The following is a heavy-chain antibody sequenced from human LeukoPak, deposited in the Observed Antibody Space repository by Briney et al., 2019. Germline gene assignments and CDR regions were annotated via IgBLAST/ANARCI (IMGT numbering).Heavy chain of an antibody. CDR1: GFSFSSYA. Sequence: PGGSLRLSCAASGFSFSSYAMSWVRQAPGKGLEWVSAISGSGGSTYYADSVKGRFTISRDNSKNTLYLQMNSLRAEDTAVYHCAKDRGYSYSNGFDIWGQGTMVTVSS. V-gene: IGHV3-23*01. CDR3: AKDRGYSYSNGFDI. D-gene: IGHD5-18*01. J-gene: IGHJ3*02. CDR2: ISGSGGST.